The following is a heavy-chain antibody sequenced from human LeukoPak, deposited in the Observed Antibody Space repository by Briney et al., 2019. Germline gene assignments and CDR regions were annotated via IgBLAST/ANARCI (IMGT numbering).Heavy chain of an antibody. Sequence: GRSLRLSCAASGFTFSSYAMHWVRQAPGKGLERVAVISYDGSNKYYADSVKGRFTISRDNSKNTLYLQMNSLRAEDTAVYYCARSHTSRRYYYGMDVWGQGTTVTVSS. V-gene: IGHV3-30-3*01. D-gene: IGHD2-2*01. CDR1: GFTFSSYA. CDR3: ARSHTSRRYYYGMDV. CDR2: ISYDGSNK. J-gene: IGHJ6*02.